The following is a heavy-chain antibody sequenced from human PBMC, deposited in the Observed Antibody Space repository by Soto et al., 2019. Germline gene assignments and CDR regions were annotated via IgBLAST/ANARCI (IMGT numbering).Heavy chain of an antibody. J-gene: IGHJ6*02. CDR1: GGSISSYY. D-gene: IGHD2-21*02. Sequence: SETLSLTCTVSGGSISSYYWSWIRQPAGKGLEWIGRIYTSGSTNYNPSLKSRVTMSVDTSKNQFSLKLSSVTAADTAVYYCARDLILCGGDCSPYWDYGMDVWGQGTTVTVSS. CDR2: IYTSGST. V-gene: IGHV4-4*07. CDR3: ARDLILCGGDCSPYWDYGMDV.